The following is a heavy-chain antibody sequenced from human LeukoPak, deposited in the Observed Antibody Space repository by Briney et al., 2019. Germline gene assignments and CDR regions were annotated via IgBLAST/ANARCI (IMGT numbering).Heavy chain of an antibody. V-gene: IGHV3-21*01. Sequence: PGGSLRLSCAASGFTFSSYSMNWVRQAPGKGLEWVSSISSSSSYIYYADSVKGRFTISRDNSKNTLYLQMNSLRAEDTAVYYCARAAGYSSSWYGWFDPWGQGTLVTVSS. CDR2: ISSSSSYI. CDR1: GFTFSSYS. J-gene: IGHJ5*02. D-gene: IGHD6-13*01. CDR3: ARAAGYSSSWYGWFDP.